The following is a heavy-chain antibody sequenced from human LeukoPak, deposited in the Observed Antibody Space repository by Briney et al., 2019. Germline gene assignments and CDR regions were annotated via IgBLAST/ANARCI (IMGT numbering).Heavy chain of an antibody. CDR1: GGSISSGNW. CDR2: IYHSGST. CDR3: ARWDSSSSAASFDY. Sequence: SETLSLTCAVSGGSISSGNWWSWVRQPPGKGLEWIGEIYHSGSTNYNPSLKSRVTISVDKSKNQFSLKLSSVTAADTAVYYCARWDSSSSAASFDYWGQGTLVTVSS. V-gene: IGHV4-4*02. J-gene: IGHJ4*02. D-gene: IGHD6-6*01.